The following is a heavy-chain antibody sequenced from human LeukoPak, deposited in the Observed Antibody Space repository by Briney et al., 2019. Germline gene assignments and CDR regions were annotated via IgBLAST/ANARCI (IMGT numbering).Heavy chain of an antibody. CDR1: GYTFTGYY. CDR3: ARDSAPYYYDSGGALDY. CDR2: INPNSGGT. D-gene: IGHD3-22*01. Sequence: ASVKVSCKASGYTFTGYYMHWARQAPGQGLEWMGWINPNSGGTNYAQKFQGRVTMTRDTSISTAYMELSSLRSEDTAVYYCARDSAPYYYDSGGALDYWGQGTLVTVSS. J-gene: IGHJ4*02. V-gene: IGHV1-2*02.